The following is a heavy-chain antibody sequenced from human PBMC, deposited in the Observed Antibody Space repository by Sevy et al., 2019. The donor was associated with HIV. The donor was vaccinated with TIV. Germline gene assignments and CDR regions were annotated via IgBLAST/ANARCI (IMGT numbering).Heavy chain of an antibody. CDR3: ARPRANYVDHYFFYAMDV. V-gene: IGHV3-30-3*01. CDR2: ISYDGSDK. D-gene: IGHD4-17*01. CDR1: GFAFSNYYA. J-gene: IGHJ6*02. Sequence: GGSLRLSCAASGFAFSNYYAMHWVLQAPGKGLEWVALISYDGSDKYYADSVKGRFTVSRDNFKNTLFLQMNSLTTEDTAVYYCARPRANYVDHYFFYAMDVWGQGTTVTVSS.